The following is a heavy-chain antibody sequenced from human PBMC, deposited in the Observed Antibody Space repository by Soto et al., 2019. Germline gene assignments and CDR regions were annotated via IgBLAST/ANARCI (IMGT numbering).Heavy chain of an antibody. D-gene: IGHD3-22*01. Sequence: LRLSCTVLGFTLTNENMNWVRQAPGKGLGWVSSISSRSTFINYADSVKGRFTISRDNDKGLVYLQMNSLRAEDTAVYYCARDPPLSMIVVVGLGNFWGQAALVTVCS. CDR2: ISSRSTFI. CDR3: ARDPPLSMIVVVGLGNF. CDR1: GFTLTNEN. V-gene: IGHV3-21*06. J-gene: IGHJ4*02.